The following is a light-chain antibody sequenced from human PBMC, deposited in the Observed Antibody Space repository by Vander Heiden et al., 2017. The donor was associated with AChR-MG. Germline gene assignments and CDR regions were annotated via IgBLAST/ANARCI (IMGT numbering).Light chain of an antibody. CDR1: QGISSW. J-gene: IGKJ1*01. V-gene: IGKV1D-12*01. CDR2: GAS. Sequence: DIQMTQPPSSVSASVGDRVTITCRASQGISSWLGWDQQKPGKGPKLVIYGASSVQSGVPSRFSGSGSGTDFTLTISRLQPEDFATYYCQQANTFPWTFGQGTKVEIK. CDR3: QQANTFPWT.